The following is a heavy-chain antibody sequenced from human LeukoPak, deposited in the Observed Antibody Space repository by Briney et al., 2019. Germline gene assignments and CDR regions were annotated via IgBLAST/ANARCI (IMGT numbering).Heavy chain of an antibody. V-gene: IGHV4-34*01. J-gene: IGHJ5*02. CDR3: AGAPVCSSTSCHNWFDP. Sequence: SETLSLTCAVYGGSLSGYYWSWIRQPPGKGLEWIGEINHSGSTNYNPSLKSRVTISVDTSKNQFSLKLSSVTAADTAVYYCAGAPVCSSTSCHNWFDPWGQGTLVTVSS. CDR1: GGSLSGYY. D-gene: IGHD2-2*01. CDR2: INHSGST.